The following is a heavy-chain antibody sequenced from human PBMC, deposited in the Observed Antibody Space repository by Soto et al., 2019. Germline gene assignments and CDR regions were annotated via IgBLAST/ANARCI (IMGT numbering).Heavy chain of an antibody. D-gene: IGHD6-25*01. CDR3: ARAGSDGEKDY. CDR1: GFTFSSYA. CDR2: ISYDGSNK. J-gene: IGHJ4*02. V-gene: IGHV3-30-3*01. Sequence: QVQLVESGGGVVQPGRSLRLSCAASGFTFSSYAMHWVRQAPGKGLEWVAVISYDGSNKYYADSVKGRFTISRDNSKNTGYMQRNSLRAEDTGVYYCARAGSDGEKDYWGQGALVTVSS.